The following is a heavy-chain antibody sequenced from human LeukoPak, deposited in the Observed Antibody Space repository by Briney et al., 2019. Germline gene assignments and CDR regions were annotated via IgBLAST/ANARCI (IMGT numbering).Heavy chain of an antibody. J-gene: IGHJ6*03. CDR1: GLSFSGFW. D-gene: IGHD6-13*01. Sequence: GGSLRLSCAASGLSFSGFWMSSLRQAPGKGLEWVANIKEDGKKIYQVDSLKGRFTISRDNAKNSLYLQMNSLRAEDTALYYCARDLGSSWYVHYYYYMDVWGKGTTVTVSS. CDR2: IKEDGKKI. V-gene: IGHV3-7*03. CDR3: ARDLGSSWYVHYYYYMDV.